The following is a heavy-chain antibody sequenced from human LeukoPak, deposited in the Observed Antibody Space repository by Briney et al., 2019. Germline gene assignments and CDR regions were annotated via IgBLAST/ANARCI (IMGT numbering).Heavy chain of an antibody. J-gene: IGHJ5*02. CDR1: GFTFSSYA. CDR3: ATTRGDYYDSSGYPVP. V-gene: IGHV3-23*01. D-gene: IGHD3-22*01. CDR2: ISGSGGST. Sequence: GASLRLSCAASGFTFSSYAMSWVRQAPGKGLGWVSAISGSGGSTYYADSVKGRFTISRDNSKNTLYLQMNSLRAEDTAVYYCATTRGDYYDSSGYPVPWGQGTLVTVSS.